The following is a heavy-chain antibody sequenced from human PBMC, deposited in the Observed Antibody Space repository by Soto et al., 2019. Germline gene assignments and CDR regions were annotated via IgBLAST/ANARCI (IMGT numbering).Heavy chain of an antibody. CDR3: AADGYGGSYYYFDY. V-gene: IGHV1-58*01. CDR1: GFTFTSSA. CDR2: IVVGSGNT. Sequence: GASVEVSCKASGFTFTSSAVQWVRQARGQRLEWIGWIVVGSGNTNYAQKFQERVTITRDMSTSTAYMELSSLRSEDTAVYYCAADGYGGSYYYFDYWGQGTLVTVSS. D-gene: IGHD1-26*01. J-gene: IGHJ4*02.